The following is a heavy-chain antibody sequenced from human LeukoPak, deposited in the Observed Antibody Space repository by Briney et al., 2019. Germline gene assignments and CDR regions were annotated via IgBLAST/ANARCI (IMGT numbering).Heavy chain of an antibody. CDR3: AKDVLTMVRGVKAPLY. D-gene: IGHD3-10*01. Sequence: GGSLRLSCAASGFTFSSYGMHWVRQAPGKGLEWVALIRNDGSNKYYADSVKGRFTISRDNSKNTLYLQMNSLRAEDTAVYYCAKDVLTMVRGVKAPLYWGQGTLVTVSS. CDR2: IRNDGSNK. V-gene: IGHV3-30*02. J-gene: IGHJ4*02. CDR1: GFTFSSYG.